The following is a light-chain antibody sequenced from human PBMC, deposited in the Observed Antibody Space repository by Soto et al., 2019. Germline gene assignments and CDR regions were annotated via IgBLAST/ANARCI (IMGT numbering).Light chain of an antibody. V-gene: IGLV1-44*01. CDR2: SNN. CDR1: SSNIGSNT. CDR3: AAWDDSLNVVV. Sequence: QSVLTQPPSASGTPGQRVTISCSGSSSNIGSNTVNWNQQLPGTAPKLLIYSNNQRPSGVPDRFSGSKSGTSASLAISGLQSEDEADYYCAAWDDSLNVVVFGGGTKLTV. J-gene: IGLJ2*01.